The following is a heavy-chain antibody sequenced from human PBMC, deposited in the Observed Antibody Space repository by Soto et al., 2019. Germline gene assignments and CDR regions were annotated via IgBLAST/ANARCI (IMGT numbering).Heavy chain of an antibody. CDR2: ISGSGGST. CDR1: GFTFSSYA. D-gene: IGHD3-9*01. Sequence: GGSLRLSCAASGFTFSSYAMSWVRQAPGKGLEWVSAISGSGGSTYYADSVKGRFTISRDNSKNTLYLQMNSLRAEDTAVYYCAKVPTYYDILTGYYTYYYMDVWGKGTTVTVSS. V-gene: IGHV3-23*01. J-gene: IGHJ6*03. CDR3: AKVPTYYDILTGYYTYYYMDV.